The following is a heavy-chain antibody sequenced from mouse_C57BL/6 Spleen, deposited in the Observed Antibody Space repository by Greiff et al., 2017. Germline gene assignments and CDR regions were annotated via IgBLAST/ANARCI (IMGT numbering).Heavy chain of an antibody. D-gene: IGHD1-1*01. J-gene: IGHJ4*01. CDR1: GFSLTSYA. CDR3: ARTGGITTVVARDCAMDY. V-gene: IGHV2-9-1*01. Sequence: QVQLKESGPGLVAPSQSLSITCTVSGFSLTSYAISWVRQPPGKGLEWLGVIWTGGGTNYNSALKSRLSISKDNSKSQVFLKMNSLQTDDTARYYYARTGGITTVVARDCAMDYWGQGTSVTVSS. CDR2: IWTGGGT.